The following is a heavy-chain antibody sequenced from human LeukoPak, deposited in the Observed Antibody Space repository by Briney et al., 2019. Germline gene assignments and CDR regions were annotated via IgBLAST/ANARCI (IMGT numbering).Heavy chain of an antibody. CDR3: ANYGSGSYRPFDY. CDR1: GFTFSSYG. CDR2: ISYDGSNK. D-gene: IGHD3-10*01. Sequence: QPGGSLRLSCAASGFTFSSYGMHWVRQAPGKGLEWVAVISYDGSNKYYADSVKGRFTISRDNSKNTLYLQMNSLRAEDTAVYYCANYGSGSYRPFDYWGQGTLVTVSS. V-gene: IGHV3-30*18. J-gene: IGHJ4*02.